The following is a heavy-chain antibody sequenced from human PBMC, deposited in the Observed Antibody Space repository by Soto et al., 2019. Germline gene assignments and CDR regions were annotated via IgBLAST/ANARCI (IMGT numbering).Heavy chain of an antibody. CDR3: AREQGKSGSSSYYYGMDV. CDR2: INPSGGST. CDR1: GYTFTSYY. D-gene: IGHD5-12*01. J-gene: IGHJ6*02. Sequence: QVQLVQSGAEVKKPGASVKVSCKASGYTFTSYYMHWVRQAPGQGLEWMGIINPSGGSTSYAQKFQVRVTMTRDTSTSTVYMELSSLRSEDTAVYYCAREQGKSGSSSYYYGMDVWGQGTTVTVSS. V-gene: IGHV1-46*03.